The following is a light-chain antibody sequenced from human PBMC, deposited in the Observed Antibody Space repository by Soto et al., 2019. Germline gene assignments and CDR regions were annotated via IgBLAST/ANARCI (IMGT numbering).Light chain of an antibody. CDR3: QQYHTELYT. CDR1: QSLGGW. Sequence: DIKMTQSPSSLVASVGDRVTITCRASQSLGGWLAWYQQKPGEAPKLLIYKASTLENGVPSSFSGSGSETEFTLTIRSLQPDDSATYFCQQYHTELYTFDQGTKLEI. V-gene: IGKV1-5*03. J-gene: IGKJ2*01. CDR2: KAS.